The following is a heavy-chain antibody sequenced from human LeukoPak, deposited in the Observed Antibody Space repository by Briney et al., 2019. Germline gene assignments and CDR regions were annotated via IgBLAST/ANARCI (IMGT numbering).Heavy chain of an antibody. CDR3: AREVEAAAGNGY. CDR1: GASISGWY. V-gene: IGHV4-59*12. Sequence: SETLSLTCTVSGASISGWYWSWIRQPPGKGLEWIGYVYGSGYTNYNPSLKSRVTMSIDTSKNHFSLKLSSVTAADTAVYYCAREVEAAAGNGYWGQGTLVTVSS. J-gene: IGHJ4*02. CDR2: VYGSGYT. D-gene: IGHD6-13*01.